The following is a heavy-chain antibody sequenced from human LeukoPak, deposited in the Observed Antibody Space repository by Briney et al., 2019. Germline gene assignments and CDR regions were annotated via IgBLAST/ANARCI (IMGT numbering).Heavy chain of an antibody. Sequence: GGSLRLSCAASGFIFTNYLMSWVRQAPGKGLEWLASIKHDGSEKYYVDSVRGRFTISRDNAKNSLYLQMNSLRAEDAAVYYCARAGSLWFGESKFDYWGQGTLVTVSS. J-gene: IGHJ4*02. CDR3: ARAGSLWFGESKFDY. CDR1: GFIFTNYL. D-gene: IGHD3-10*01. V-gene: IGHV3-7*01. CDR2: IKHDGSEK.